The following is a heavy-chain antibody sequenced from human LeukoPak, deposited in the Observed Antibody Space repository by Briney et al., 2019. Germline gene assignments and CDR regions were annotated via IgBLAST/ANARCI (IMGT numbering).Heavy chain of an antibody. CDR2: INYSGSPKYST. D-gene: IGHD4-17*01. J-gene: IGHJ4*02. CDR1: GGSISSYY. CDR3: ARARDYGDYHIYDY. V-gene: IGHV4-59*01. Sequence: SETLSLTCSVSGGSISSYYWSWIRHPPGRGLEWIGYINYSGSPKYSTNYNASLNSRVTISVDTSKNQFSLRLRSVTTADTAFYFCARARDYGDYHIYDYWGQGALVTVSS.